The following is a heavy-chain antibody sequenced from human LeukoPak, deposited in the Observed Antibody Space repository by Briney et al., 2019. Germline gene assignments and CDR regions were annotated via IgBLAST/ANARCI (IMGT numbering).Heavy chain of an antibody. J-gene: IGHJ4*02. Sequence: ASVKVSCKVSGYTLTELSMHWVRQAPGKGLEWMGGFDPEDGETIYAQKFQGRVTMTEDTSTDTAYMELSSLRSEDTAVYYCATHYYGSGSYFVWGQGTLVAVSS. CDR1: GYTLTELS. V-gene: IGHV1-24*01. D-gene: IGHD3-10*01. CDR3: ATHYYGSGSYFV. CDR2: FDPEDGET.